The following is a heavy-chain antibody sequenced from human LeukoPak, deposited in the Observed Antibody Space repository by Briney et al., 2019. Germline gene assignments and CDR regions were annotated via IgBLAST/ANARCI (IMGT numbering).Heavy chain of an antibody. D-gene: IGHD1-1*01. CDR3: ARHDPVLDY. J-gene: IGHJ4*02. V-gene: IGHV3-30*03. CDR1: GFTFSSYG. Sequence: GKSLRLSCAASGFTFSSYGMHWVRQAPGKGLEWVAVISYDGSNRNYADSVKGRFTISRDNSWNTVYLQMNSLRAEDTAVYYCARHDPVLDYWGQGTLVTVSS. CDR2: ISYDGSNR.